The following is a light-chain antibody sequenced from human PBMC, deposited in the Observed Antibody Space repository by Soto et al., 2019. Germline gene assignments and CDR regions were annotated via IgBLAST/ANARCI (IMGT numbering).Light chain of an antibody. J-gene: IGKJ3*01. CDR1: QSVSSSY. V-gene: IGKV3-20*01. CDR3: QQYGSSPLFT. CDR2: GAS. Sequence: EIVLTQSPGPLSLSPGERATLACRASQSVSSSYLAWYQQKPGQAPRLLIYGASSRATGIPDRFSGSGSGTDFTLTISRLEPEDFAVYYCQQYGSSPLFTCGPGTKVDRK.